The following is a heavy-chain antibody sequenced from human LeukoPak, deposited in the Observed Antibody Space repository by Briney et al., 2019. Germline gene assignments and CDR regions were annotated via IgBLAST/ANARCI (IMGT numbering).Heavy chain of an antibody. CDR1: GFTFSSYE. V-gene: IGHV3-48*03. Sequence: GGSLRLSCAASGFTFSSYEMNWVRQAPGKGLEWVSYISSTGNTIYYADSVKGRFTISRDNAKNSLYLQMNSLRAEDTAVYYCVRVDILTGYPIHDYWGQGTLVTVSS. J-gene: IGHJ4*02. D-gene: IGHD3-9*01. CDR2: ISSTGNTI. CDR3: VRVDILTGYPIHDY.